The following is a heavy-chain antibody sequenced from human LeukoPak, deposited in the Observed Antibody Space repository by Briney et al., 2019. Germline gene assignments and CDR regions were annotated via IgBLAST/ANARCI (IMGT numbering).Heavy chain of an antibody. D-gene: IGHD2-21*02. CDR3: ARGRAYCGGDCYSRPGYFDY. Sequence: SETLSLTCTVSGGSISSSSYYWGWIRQPPGKGLEWIGSIYYSGSTYYNPSLKSRVTISVDTSKNQFSLKLSSVTAADTAVYYCARGRAYCGGDCYSRPGYFDYWGQGTLVTVSS. J-gene: IGHJ4*02. CDR1: GGSISSSSYY. CDR2: IYYSGST. V-gene: IGHV4-39*01.